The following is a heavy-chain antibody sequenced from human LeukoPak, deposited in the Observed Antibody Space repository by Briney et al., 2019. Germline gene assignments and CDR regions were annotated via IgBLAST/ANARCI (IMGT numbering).Heavy chain of an antibody. D-gene: IGHD1-26*01. V-gene: IGHV1-46*01. CDR2: INPSGDSI. J-gene: IGHJ5*02. CDR1: GYTFTNYY. CDR3: ARGGVGATTYVWFDP. Sequence: ASVKVSCKASGYTFTNYYIHWVRQAPGQGLECMGIINPSGDSISYAQKFQGRVTMTRDMSTSTVYMELSSLRSEDTAVYYCARGGVGATTYVWFDPWGQGTLVTVSS.